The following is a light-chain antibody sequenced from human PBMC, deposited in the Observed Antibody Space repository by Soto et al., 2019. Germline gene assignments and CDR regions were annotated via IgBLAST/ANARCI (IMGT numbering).Light chain of an antibody. CDR2: GAS. CDR3: QQYGSSFT. Sequence: DIVLTQSPGTLSLSPGERATLSCRAGQTLDSRYLAWYQQRPGQAPRLLIHGASTRATGIPARFSGSASGTDFILTISRLEHEDFAVYYCQQYGSSFTFGGGTKVEIK. J-gene: IGKJ4*01. CDR1: QTLDSRY. V-gene: IGKV3-20*01.